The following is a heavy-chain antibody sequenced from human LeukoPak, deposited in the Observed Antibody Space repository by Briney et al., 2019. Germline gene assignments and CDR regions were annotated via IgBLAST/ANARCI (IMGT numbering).Heavy chain of an antibody. V-gene: IGHV1-69*13. CDR3: ARDLEDYGSSLSNWFDP. D-gene: IGHD6-13*01. Sequence: SVKVSCKASGGTFSSYAISWVRQAPGQGLEWMGGIIPIFGTANYAQKFQGRVTITADESTSTAYMELSSPRSEDTAVYYCARDLEDYGSSLSNWFDPWGQGTLVTVSS. CDR2: IIPIFGTA. CDR1: GGTFSSYA. J-gene: IGHJ5*02.